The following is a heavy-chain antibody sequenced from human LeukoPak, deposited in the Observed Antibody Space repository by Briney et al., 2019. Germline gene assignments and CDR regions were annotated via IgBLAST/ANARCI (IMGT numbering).Heavy chain of an antibody. J-gene: IGHJ4*02. D-gene: IGHD5-12*01. CDR2: IRSEAHDTTP. CDR1: GFTFGDYG. V-gene: IGHV3-49*03. Sequence: GGSLRLSCTASGFTFGDYGMSWFRQAPGKGLEGVGFIRSEAHDTTPQYGASVQGRFTISKDDSRRIAFLQMSSLKTEDTAVYYCSRAAGYDFILEYWGQGTLVAVSS. CDR3: SRAAGYDFILEY.